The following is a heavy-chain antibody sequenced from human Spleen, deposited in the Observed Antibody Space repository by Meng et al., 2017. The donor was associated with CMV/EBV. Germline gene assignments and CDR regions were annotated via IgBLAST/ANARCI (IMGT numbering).Heavy chain of an antibody. CDR1: GGSTTSGIYS. J-gene: IGHJ4*02. CDR3: ARVGAYPGPFDY. D-gene: IGHD2-2*01. CDR2: IDHSGST. V-gene: IGHV4-30-2*01. Sequence: AVSGGSTTSGIYSWGWLRHPPGRGLEWIGYIDHSGSTYYSPSLKSRVIISVDRSKNQFSLSMTSVTAADTAVYYCARVGAYPGPFDYWGQETLVTVSS.